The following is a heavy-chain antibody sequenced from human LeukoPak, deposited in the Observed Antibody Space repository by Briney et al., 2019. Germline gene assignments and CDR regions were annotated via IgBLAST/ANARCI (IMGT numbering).Heavy chain of an antibody. CDR3: AKGGYCSSTSCSLYPFDY. D-gene: IGHD2-2*01. CDR2: ITSSGDYT. Sequence: GGSLRLSCAASGFTFSTYAMSWVRQAPGKGLEWVSAITSSGDYTYYADSVRGRFTFSRDNSKNTLYLQMNSLRAEDTALYYCAKGGYCSSTSCSLYPFDYWGQGTLATVSS. J-gene: IGHJ4*02. CDR1: GFTFSTYA. V-gene: IGHV3-23*01.